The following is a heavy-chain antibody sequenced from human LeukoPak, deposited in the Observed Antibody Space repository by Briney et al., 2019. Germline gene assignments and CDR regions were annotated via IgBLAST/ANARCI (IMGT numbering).Heavy chain of an antibody. J-gene: IGHJ4*02. V-gene: IGHV3-7*01. CDR3: ARVRQWLVDY. CDR2: IKQDGSEK. CDR1: GGSISSSSDY. D-gene: IGHD6-19*01. Sequence: ETLSLTCTVSGGSISSSSDYWGWVRQAPGKGLEWVANIKQDGSEKYYVDSVKGRFTISRDNAKNSLYLQMNSLRAEDTAVYYCARVRQWLVDYWGQGTLVTVSS.